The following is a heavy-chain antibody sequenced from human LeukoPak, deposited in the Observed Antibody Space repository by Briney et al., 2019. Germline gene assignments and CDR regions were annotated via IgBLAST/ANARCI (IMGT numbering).Heavy chain of an antibody. CDR1: GGSISSYY. J-gene: IGHJ3*02. CDR3: ARDSVVSVGANVYDAFDI. CDR2: IYYSGST. Sequence: PSETLTLTCTVSGGSISSYYWSWIRQPPGKGLEWIGYIYYSGSTNYNPSLKSRVTISVDTSKNQFSLKLSSVTAADTAVYYCARDSVVSVGANVYDAFDIWGQGTMVTVSS. V-gene: IGHV4-59*01. D-gene: IGHD1-26*01.